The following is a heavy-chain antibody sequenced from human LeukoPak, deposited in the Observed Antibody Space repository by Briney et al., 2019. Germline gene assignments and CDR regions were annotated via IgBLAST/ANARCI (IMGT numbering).Heavy chain of an antibody. CDR2: IGTAGDI. CDR3: ARDGHRRYHYDSSGREDAFDI. D-gene: IGHD3-22*01. Sequence: KPGGSLRLSCAVSGFTFSNYDMHWVRHATGKGLEWVSGIGTAGDIYYPGSVKGRFTISRENAKNSLYLQMNSLRAEDTAVYYCARDGHRRYHYDSSGREDAFDIWGQGTMVIVSS. J-gene: IGHJ3*02. CDR1: GFTFSNYD. V-gene: IGHV3-13*01.